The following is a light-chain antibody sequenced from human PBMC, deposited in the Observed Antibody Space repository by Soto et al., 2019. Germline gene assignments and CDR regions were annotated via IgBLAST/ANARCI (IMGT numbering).Light chain of an antibody. Sequence: QSVLTQPASVSGSPGQSITISCTGTSSDVGGYNYVSWYQQHPDKAPKLMIDDVSNRPSGVSNRFSGSKSGNTASLTISGLQAEDEADYFCSSYPTIDTRVFGTGTKLTVL. J-gene: IGLJ1*01. CDR3: SSYPTIDTRV. CDR1: SSDVGGYNY. V-gene: IGLV2-14*01. CDR2: DVS.